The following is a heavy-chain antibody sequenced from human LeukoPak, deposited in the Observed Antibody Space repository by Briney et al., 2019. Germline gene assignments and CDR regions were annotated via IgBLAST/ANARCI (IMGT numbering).Heavy chain of an antibody. Sequence: ASVKVSCKVSGYTLTELSMHWVRQAPGKGLEWMGGFDPEDGETIYAQKFQGRVTMTEDTSTDTAYMELSSLRSEDTAVYYCARGGGWTGARKDFDYWGQGTLVTVSS. J-gene: IGHJ4*02. CDR1: GYTLTELS. CDR2: FDPEDGET. D-gene: IGHD3/OR15-3a*01. CDR3: ARGGGWTGARKDFDY. V-gene: IGHV1-24*01.